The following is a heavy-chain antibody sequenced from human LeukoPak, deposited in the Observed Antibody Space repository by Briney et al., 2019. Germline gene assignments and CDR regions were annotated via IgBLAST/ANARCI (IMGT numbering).Heavy chain of an antibody. CDR3: ARGRYGDDYYYYMDV. CDR2: IYYSGST. J-gene: IGHJ6*03. V-gene: IGHV4-59*01. Sequence: SETLSLTCTVSGGSISSYYWSWIRQPPGKGLEWIGYIYYSGSTNYSPSLKSRVTISVDTSKNQFSLKLSSVTAADTAVYYCARGRYGDDYYYYMDVWGKGTTVTISS. CDR1: GGSISSYY. D-gene: IGHD2-21*01.